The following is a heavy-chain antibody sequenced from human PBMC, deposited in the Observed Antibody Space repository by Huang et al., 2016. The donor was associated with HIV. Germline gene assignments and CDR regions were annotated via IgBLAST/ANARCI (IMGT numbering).Heavy chain of an antibody. CDR1: GFNFNNYD. V-gene: IGHV1-8*03. J-gene: IGHJ4*02. CDR2: MNPKSGNT. CDR3: ARARGFLYDSTGYYSRYYFDS. Sequence: QVQLVQSGAEVKKPGASVKVSCKASGFNFNNYDFNWVRQASGQGLEWMEWMNPKSGNTGYEQKFQGRVTITRNTSITTAYMELRSLRSEDTAVYYCARARGFLYDSTGYYSRYYFDSWGQGTLVTISS. D-gene: IGHD3-22*01.